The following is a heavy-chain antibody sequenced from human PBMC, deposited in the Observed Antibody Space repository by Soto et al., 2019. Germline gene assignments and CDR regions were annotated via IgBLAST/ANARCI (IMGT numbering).Heavy chain of an antibody. CDR1: GGSISGHY. V-gene: IGHV4-59*11. CDR3: ARVGSSGWSPDY. J-gene: IGHJ4*02. CDR2: TFYSGST. D-gene: IGHD6-19*01. Sequence: PSETLSLTCTVSGGSISGHYWIWIRQSPGKGLEWIGHTFYSGSTNYNPSLKSRVTLSVDTSKNQFSLRLSSVTAADTAVYYCARVGSSGWSPDYWGQGILVTVSS.